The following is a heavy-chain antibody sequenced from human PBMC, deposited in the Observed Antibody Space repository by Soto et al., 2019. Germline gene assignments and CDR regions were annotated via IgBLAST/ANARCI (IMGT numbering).Heavy chain of an antibody. V-gene: IGHV5-10-1*01. CDR2: IDPSDSYT. CDR3: ARLRSGITVTTEIIYYYYGMDV. D-gene: IGHD4-17*01. Sequence: VESLKISCKGSGYSFTSYRISWVRQMTGKGLERTRRIDPSDSYTNYSPSFQGHATISADKSISTAYLQWSSLKASDTAMYYCARLRSGITVTTEIIYYYYGMDVWGQGTTVTVSS. J-gene: IGHJ6*02. CDR1: GYSFTSYR.